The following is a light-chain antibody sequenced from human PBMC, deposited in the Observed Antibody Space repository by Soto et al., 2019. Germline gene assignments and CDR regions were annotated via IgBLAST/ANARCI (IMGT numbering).Light chain of an antibody. CDR2: EVR. CDR1: DNDVGSYDH. CDR3: SAYKRNRSLV. J-gene: IGLJ3*02. V-gene: IGLV2-14*01. Sequence: QSVLTQPASVSGSPGQSVTICCTGTDNDVGSYDHVSWYQQHPGEVPKLIIYEVRNRPSGVSHRFSGSKSGNTASLTIAGLQAEDEADYYCSAYKRNRSLVFGGGTKLTVL.